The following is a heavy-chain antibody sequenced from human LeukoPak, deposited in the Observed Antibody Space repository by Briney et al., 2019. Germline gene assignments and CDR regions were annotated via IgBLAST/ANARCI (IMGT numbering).Heavy chain of an antibody. Sequence: PGGSLRLSCAASGFTLSSYDMHWVRQATGKGLEWVSAIGTAGDTYYPGSVKGRFTISRENAKNSLYLQMNSLRAGDTAVYYCARGGSFYHDSSGYDFDYWGQGTLVTVSS. V-gene: IGHV3-13*01. CDR2: IGTAGDT. D-gene: IGHD3-22*01. J-gene: IGHJ4*02. CDR3: ARGGSFYHDSSGYDFDY. CDR1: GFTLSSYD.